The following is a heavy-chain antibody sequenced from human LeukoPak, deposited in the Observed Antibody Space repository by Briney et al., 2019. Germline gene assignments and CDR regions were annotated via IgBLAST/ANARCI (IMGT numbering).Heavy chain of an antibody. Sequence: GASVKVSCKASGYIFNNYGISWVRQAPGQGLEWMGWISAYHAKTNYAQNLQGRVTMTTDTSKNTAYMELRSLRSDDTAVYYCARDGHIAAELFDYCGQGTPVTVSS. V-gene: IGHV1-18*01. CDR3: ARDGHIAAELFDY. CDR2: ISAYHAKT. D-gene: IGHD6-25*01. J-gene: IGHJ4*02. CDR1: GYIFNNYG.